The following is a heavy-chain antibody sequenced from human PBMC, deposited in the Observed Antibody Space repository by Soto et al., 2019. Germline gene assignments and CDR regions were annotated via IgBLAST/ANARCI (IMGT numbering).Heavy chain of an antibody. V-gene: IGHV1-18*01. CDR3: AKDTYYYDRSGYYTYDH. CDR2: ISAHNGNT. D-gene: IGHD3-22*01. CDR1: VYAFTTYG. J-gene: IGHJ4*02. Sequence: ASVTVSCKGSVYAFTTYGITWVRQAPGQGLEWMGWISAHNGNTNYGDSVKGRFTISRDNSRNTLDLQMNSLRAEDTAVYYCAKDTYYYDRSGYYTYDHWGQGTQVTVSS.